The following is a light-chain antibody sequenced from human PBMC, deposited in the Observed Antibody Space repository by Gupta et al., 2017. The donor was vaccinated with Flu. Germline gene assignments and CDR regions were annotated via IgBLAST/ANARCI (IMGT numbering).Light chain of an antibody. V-gene: IGLV1-40*03. CDR2: SNK. CDR3: QSEETSRSGWV. Sequence: STWSNSSKGVDNVVSSYPDRPTTAPRIFIFSNKNRNSGLPDRFSGANYAASAAVASTGLQAEDEGDYYCQSEETSRSGWVFGGGTKLTVL. CDR1: NSSKGVDNV. J-gene: IGLJ3*02.